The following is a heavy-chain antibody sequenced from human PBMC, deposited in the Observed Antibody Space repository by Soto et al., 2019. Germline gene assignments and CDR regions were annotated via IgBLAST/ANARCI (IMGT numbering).Heavy chain of an antibody. J-gene: IGHJ6*02. CDR1: GGSMSRGDYY. Sequence: PSETLSLTCTVSGGSMSRGDYYWSWIRQHPGKGLEWIGYIYHTGSTYYNPSLKSRVTISVDTSKNQFSLKLSSVTAADTAVYYCARDTSAYYYYYGMDVWGQGTTVTVSS. CDR3: ARDTSAYYYYYGMDV. CDR2: IYHTGST. V-gene: IGHV4-61*08.